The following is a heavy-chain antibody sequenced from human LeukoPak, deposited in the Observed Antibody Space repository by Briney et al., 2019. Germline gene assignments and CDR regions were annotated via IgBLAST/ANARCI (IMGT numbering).Heavy chain of an antibody. CDR3: AKPLGGYYDLSWFDP. D-gene: IGHD3-16*01. CDR1: GFTFSSYA. J-gene: IGHJ5*02. Sequence: PGGSLRLSCAASGFTFSSYAMSWVRQAPGKGLEWVSAISGSGGSTYHADSVKGRFTISRDNSKNTLYLQMNSLRAEDTAVYYCAKPLGGYYDLSWFDPWGQGTLVTVSS. CDR2: ISGSGGST. V-gene: IGHV3-23*01.